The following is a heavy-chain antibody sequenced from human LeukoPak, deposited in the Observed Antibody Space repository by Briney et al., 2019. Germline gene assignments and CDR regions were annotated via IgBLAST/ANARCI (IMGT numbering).Heavy chain of an antibody. D-gene: IGHD4-11*01. CDR3: ARDPTKIYSNYYFDY. CDR1: GFTFSDYY. CDR2: ISSSSSTI. Sequence: GGSLRLSCAASGFTFSDYYMSWIRQAPGKGLEWVSYISSSSSTIYYADSVKGRFTISRDNAKNSLYLQMSSLRDEDTAVYYCARDPTKIYSNYYFDYWGQGTLVTVSS. J-gene: IGHJ4*02. V-gene: IGHV3-11*04.